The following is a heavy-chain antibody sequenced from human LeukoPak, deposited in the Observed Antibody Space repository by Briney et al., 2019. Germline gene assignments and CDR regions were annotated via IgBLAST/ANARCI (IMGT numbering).Heavy chain of an antibody. CDR2: IYYSGST. CDR3: ARDDGSSDAFDI. J-gene: IGHJ3*02. D-gene: IGHD3-10*01. Sequence: SETLSLTCTVSGGSISSGDYYWSWIRQPPGKGLEWIGYIYYSGSTYYNPSLKSRVTISVDTSKNQFSLKLSSVTAADTAVYYCARDDGSSDAFDIWGQGTMVTVSS. V-gene: IGHV4-30-4*08. CDR1: GGSISSGDYY.